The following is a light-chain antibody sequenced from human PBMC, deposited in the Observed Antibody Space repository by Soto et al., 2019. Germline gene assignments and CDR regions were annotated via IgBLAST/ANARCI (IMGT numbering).Light chain of an antibody. CDR2: ANN. J-gene: IGLJ1*01. Sequence: QSVLTQPPSVSAAPGQRITISCTGSSSNIGAGYDVHWYQQLPGTAPKLLIYANNNRPSGVPDRFSASRSGSSASLAITGLQAEDEADYYCQSYDTSLSGSYVFGSGTKVTVL. CDR3: QSYDTSLSGSYV. CDR1: SSNIGAGYD. V-gene: IGLV1-40*01.